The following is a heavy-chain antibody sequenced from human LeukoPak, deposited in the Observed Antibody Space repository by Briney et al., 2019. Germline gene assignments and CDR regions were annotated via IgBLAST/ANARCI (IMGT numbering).Heavy chain of an antibody. D-gene: IGHD1-26*01. J-gene: IGHJ4*02. Sequence: PGGSLRLSCAASGFTFSSYAMSWVRQAPGKGLEWVSAISGSGGSTYYADSVKGRFTISRDNSKNTLYLQMNSLRAEDTAVYYCAKLPWELLEVGGFFDYWGQGTLVTVSS. CDR3: AKLPWELLEVGGFFDY. CDR2: ISGSGGST. CDR1: GFTFSSYA. V-gene: IGHV3-23*01.